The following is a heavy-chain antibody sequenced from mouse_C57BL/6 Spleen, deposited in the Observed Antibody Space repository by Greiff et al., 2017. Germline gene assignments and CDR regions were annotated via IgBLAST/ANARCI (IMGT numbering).Heavy chain of an antibody. CDR3: GRSTTGWYFEV. Sequence: VQLQQPGTELVQPGASVKLSCKASGYTFTSYWMHWVKQRPGQGLEWIGNINPSNGGTNYNEKVKSKATLTVDKSSSTAYMQLSSLTAEDSAVYYCGRSTTGWYFEVWGTGTTVTVSS. J-gene: IGHJ1*03. CDR2: INPSNGGT. D-gene: IGHD1-1*01. CDR1: GYTFTSYW. V-gene: IGHV1-53*01.